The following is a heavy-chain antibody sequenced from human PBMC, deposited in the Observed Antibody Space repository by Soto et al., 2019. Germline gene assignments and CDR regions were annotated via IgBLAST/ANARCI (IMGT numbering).Heavy chain of an antibody. CDR1: GFTFSSYA. J-gene: IGHJ4*02. D-gene: IGHD1-26*01. V-gene: IGHV3-23*01. Sequence: EVQLLESGGGLVQPGGSLRLSCAASGFTFSSYAMSWVRQAPGKGLEWFSAISGSGGSTYYADSVKGRFTISRDNSKNTLYLQMNSLRAEDTAVYYCAKDIRIVEATTDDYWGQGTLVTVSS. CDR2: ISGSGGST. CDR3: AKDIRIVEATTDDY.